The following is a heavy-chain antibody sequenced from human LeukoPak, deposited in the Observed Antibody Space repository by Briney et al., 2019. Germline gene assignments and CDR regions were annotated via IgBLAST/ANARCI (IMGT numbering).Heavy chain of an antibody. D-gene: IGHD1-26*01. CDR2: ISSSGTYI. Sequence: GGSLRLSCAASGFTFSSYGMNWVRQAPGKGLEWVSSISSSGTYIYYADSVKGRFTISRDNAKNSLYLQMNSLRVEDTAVYYCARDRIVGATIDYWGQGALVTVSS. CDR1: GFTFSSYG. CDR3: ARDRIVGATIDY. V-gene: IGHV3-21*01. J-gene: IGHJ4*02.